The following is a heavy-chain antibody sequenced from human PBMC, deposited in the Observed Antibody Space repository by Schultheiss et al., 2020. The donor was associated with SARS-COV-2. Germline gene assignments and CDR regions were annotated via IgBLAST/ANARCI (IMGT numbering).Heavy chain of an antibody. Sequence: GSLRLSCTVSSGSLIPYYWTWIRQPPGKGLEWIGYISYTGSPSYNPSLKSRVTFSLDTSKNQFSLKLSSVTAADTAVYYCARPDGDYALYGMDVWGQGTTVTVAS. CDR1: SGSLIPYY. J-gene: IGHJ6*02. D-gene: IGHD4-17*01. V-gene: IGHV4-59*08. CDR2: ISYTGSP. CDR3: ARPDGDYALYGMDV.